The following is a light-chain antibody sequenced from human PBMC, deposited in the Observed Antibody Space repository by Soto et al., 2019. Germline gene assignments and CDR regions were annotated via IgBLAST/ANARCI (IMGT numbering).Light chain of an antibody. CDR3: QHYDSLPIT. V-gene: IGKV3-11*01. CDR2: AAS. Sequence: EIVLTQSPATLSLTPGERAILSCRASQSVSSYLAWYQQKPGQAPRLLIYAASNRATGIPARFSGSGSRTDFTLTITSLEPEDFAVFYCQHYDSLPITFGQGTRLEIK. J-gene: IGKJ5*01. CDR1: QSVSSY.